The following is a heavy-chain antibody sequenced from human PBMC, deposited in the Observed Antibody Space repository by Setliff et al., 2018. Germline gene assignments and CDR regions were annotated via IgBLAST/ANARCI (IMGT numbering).Heavy chain of an antibody. J-gene: IGHJ5*02. Sequence: ASVKVSCKASGYTFTSYDINWVRQATGQGLEWMGWMNPNSGNTGYARKFQGRVTMTRNTSISTAYMELSSLRSEDTAVYYCARAELLWFEGFDPWGQGTLVTVSS. V-gene: IGHV1-8*02. CDR3: ARAELLWFEGFDP. D-gene: IGHD3-10*01. CDR2: MNPNSGNT. CDR1: GYTFTSYD.